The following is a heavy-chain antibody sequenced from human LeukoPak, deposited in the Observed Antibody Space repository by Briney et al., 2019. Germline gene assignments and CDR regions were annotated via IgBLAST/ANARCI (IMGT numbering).Heavy chain of an antibody. CDR2: IKSDGITI. CDR1: GFTFSNYM. V-gene: IGHV3-74*01. Sequence: GGSLILSCAASGFTFSNYMMHWVRQAPGKGLVWVSRIKSDGITITYADSVKGRFTISRDNAKNSLYLQMNSLRAEDTAVYYCARTGFTDAFDIWGQGTMVTVSS. D-gene: IGHD1-1*01. J-gene: IGHJ3*02. CDR3: ARTGFTDAFDI.